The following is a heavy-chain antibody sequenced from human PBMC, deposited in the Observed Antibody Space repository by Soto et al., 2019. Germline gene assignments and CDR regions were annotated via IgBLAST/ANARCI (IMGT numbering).Heavy chain of an antibody. Sequence: SETLSLTCAVYGGSFSGYYWSWIRQPPGKGLEWIGEINHSGSTNYNPSLKSRVTISVDTSKNQFSLKLSSVTAADTAVYYCARGVTIVGSYRGNYYYYMDVWGKGTKVTVSS. CDR3: ARGVTIVGSYRGNYYYYMDV. V-gene: IGHV4-34*01. CDR2: INHSGST. J-gene: IGHJ6*03. D-gene: IGHD3-16*02. CDR1: GGSFSGYY.